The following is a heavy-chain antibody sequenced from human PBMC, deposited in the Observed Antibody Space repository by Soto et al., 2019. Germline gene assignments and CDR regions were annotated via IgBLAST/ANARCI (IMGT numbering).Heavy chain of an antibody. Sequence: QVQLQESGPGLVKPSQTLSLTCTVSGGYINSGGYYWSWIRQHPGKGLEWIGYISYSGSTYYNPSLKSRVTLSVDTSKNQFSLKLSSVTAADTAVYHCARDYVRRSNPRGGMDAWGQGTKVTVSS. CDR3: ARDYVRRSNPRGGMDA. D-gene: IGHD3-10*02. J-gene: IGHJ6*02. V-gene: IGHV4-31*03. CDR2: ISYSGST. CDR1: GGYINSGGYY.